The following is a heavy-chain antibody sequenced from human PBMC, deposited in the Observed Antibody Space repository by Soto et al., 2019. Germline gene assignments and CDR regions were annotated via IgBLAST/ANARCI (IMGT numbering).Heavy chain of an antibody. J-gene: IGHJ4*02. CDR1: GFTFRSYA. CDR2: IWYDGSRE. CDR3: ARDLCSNVFGCDY. V-gene: IGHV3-33*01. D-gene: IGHD3-10*01. Sequence: QVQLVESGGGVVQPGGSLRLSCAASGFTFRSYAFHWVRQAPGKGLEWVAVIWYDGSREYYADSVKGRFTISRDISNNTLYLQMHSLKVDDTGVYYCARDLCSNVFGCDYWGQGALVTVAS.